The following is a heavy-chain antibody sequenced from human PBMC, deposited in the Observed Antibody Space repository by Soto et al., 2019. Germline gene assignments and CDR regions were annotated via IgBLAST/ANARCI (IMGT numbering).Heavy chain of an antibody. Sequence: ASVKVSCKVSGHTLSELSMHWVRQAPGKGLEWMGGFDPENGERIYTQKFQGRVSMTEDTSTETAYMALSSLRSEDTAVYFCAIDGFLRLQSYSYYGLDVWGQGTTVTVSS. V-gene: IGHV1-24*01. CDR3: AIDGFLRLQSYSYYGLDV. J-gene: IGHJ6*02. CDR2: FDPENGER. CDR1: GHTLSELS. D-gene: IGHD4-4*01.